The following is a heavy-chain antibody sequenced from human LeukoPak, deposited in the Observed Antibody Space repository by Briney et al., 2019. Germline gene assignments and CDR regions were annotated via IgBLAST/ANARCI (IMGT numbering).Heavy chain of an antibody. J-gene: IGHJ4*02. Sequence: SETLSLTCTVSGGSLSSYYWNWIRQPPGKGLEWIGRIYTSASTNYNPSLKSRVTISIVTSKNQFSLKVISVISADTAVYYCGRLYGSGSSLYFDYWGQGTLVTVS. CDR3: GRLYGSGSSLYFDY. CDR1: GGSLSSYY. D-gene: IGHD3-10*01. V-gene: IGHV4-4*07. CDR2: IYTSAST.